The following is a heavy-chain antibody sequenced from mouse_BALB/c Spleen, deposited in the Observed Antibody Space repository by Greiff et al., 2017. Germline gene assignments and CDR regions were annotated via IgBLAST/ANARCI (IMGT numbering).Heavy chain of an antibody. Sequence: EVQVVESGGGLVKPGGSLKLSCAASGFTFSSYAMSWVRQSPEKRLEWVAEISSGGSYTYYPDTVTGRFTISRDNAKNTLYLEMSSLRSEDTAMYYSARVWDVWFAYWGQGTLVTVSA. CDR3: ARVWDVWFAY. D-gene: IGHD4-1*01. V-gene: IGHV5-9-4*01. J-gene: IGHJ3*01. CDR2: ISSGGSYT. CDR1: GFTFSSYA.